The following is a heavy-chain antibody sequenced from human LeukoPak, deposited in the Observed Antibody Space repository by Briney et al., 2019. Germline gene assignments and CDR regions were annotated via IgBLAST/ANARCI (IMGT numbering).Heavy chain of an antibody. D-gene: IGHD6-13*01. CDR2: INPNSGGT. V-gene: IGHV1-2*02. CDR1: GYTFTGYH. CDR3: ARDRSSSWPTDFDY. J-gene: IGHJ4*02. Sequence: GASVKVSCKASGYTFTGYHMHWVRQAPGQGLEWMGWINPNSGGTNYAQKFQGRVTMTRDTSISTAYMELSRLRSDDTAVYYCARDRSSSWPTDFDYWGQGTLVTVSS.